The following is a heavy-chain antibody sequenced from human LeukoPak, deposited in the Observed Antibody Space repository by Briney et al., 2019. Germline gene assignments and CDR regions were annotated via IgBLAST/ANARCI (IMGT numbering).Heavy chain of an antibody. CDR1: GASMRSGDFY. CDR3: ASLYFDFWSEFRDY. Sequence: TSSETLSLTCTVSGASMRSGDFYWSWIRQPPGKGLEWIGYIYSSGNTYYNPSLKSRVAMSLDTSKNQFSLELSSVTAADTAVYYCASLYFDFWSEFRDYWGQGTLVIVSS. CDR2: IYSSGNT. V-gene: IGHV4-30-4*08. J-gene: IGHJ4*02. D-gene: IGHD3-3*01.